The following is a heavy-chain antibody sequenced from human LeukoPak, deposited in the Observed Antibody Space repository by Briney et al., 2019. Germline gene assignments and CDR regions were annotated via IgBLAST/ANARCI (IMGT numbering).Heavy chain of an antibody. V-gene: IGHV4-59*01. CDR1: GGSISIYY. CDR2: IYYSGST. CDR3: ARMDTAMVTGSFAFDI. Sequence: SETLSLTCTVSGGSISIYYWSWIRQPPGKGLEWIGYIYYSGSTNYNPSLKSRVTISVDTSKNQFSLKLSSVTAADTAVYYCARMDTAMVTGSFAFDIWGQGTMVTVSS. D-gene: IGHD5-18*01. J-gene: IGHJ3*02.